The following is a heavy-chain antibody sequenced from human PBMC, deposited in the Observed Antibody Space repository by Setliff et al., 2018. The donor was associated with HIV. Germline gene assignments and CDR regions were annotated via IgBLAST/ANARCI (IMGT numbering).Heavy chain of an antibody. Sequence: SETLSLTCAVYGGSLSGYYWSWIRQPPGKGLEWFGEINHSGSTNYNPSLKSRVTMSVDTSKNQFSLRLTSVTAADTAVYYCARSPSYSSSFSYYYYSMDVWGQGTTVTVSS. J-gene: IGHJ6*02. CDR3: ARSPSYSSSFSYYYYSMDV. V-gene: IGHV4-34*01. D-gene: IGHD6-6*01. CDR2: INHSGST. CDR1: GGSLSGYY.